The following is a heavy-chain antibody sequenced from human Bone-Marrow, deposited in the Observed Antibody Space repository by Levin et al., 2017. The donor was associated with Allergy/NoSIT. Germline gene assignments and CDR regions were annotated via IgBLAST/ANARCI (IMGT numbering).Heavy chain of an antibody. CDR3: ARGDRNGNYINYYYMDV. D-gene: IGHD4-17*01. V-gene: IGHV1-46*01. CDR1: GYTFTSSY. J-gene: IGHJ6*03. CDR2: INPSGGTT. Sequence: KISCKASGYTFTSSYMHWVRQAPGQGLEWMGIINPSGGTTDYAQKFQGRVTMTRDTSTSTVYMELSSLSSDDTAVYYCARGDRNGNYINYYYMDVWGKGTTVAVSS.